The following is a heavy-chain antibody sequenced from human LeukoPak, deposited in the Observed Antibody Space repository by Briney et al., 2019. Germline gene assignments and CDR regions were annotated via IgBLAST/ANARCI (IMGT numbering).Heavy chain of an antibody. J-gene: IGHJ4*02. CDR3: AKDRESCSGGSCYSIWYFDY. Sequence: ASVKVSCKASGYTFTNYDINWVRQATGQGLEWMGWMNSNSGDTAYAQKFQGRVTMTRNSSINTAYMELSSLRSEDTAVYYCAKDRESCSGGSCYSIWYFDYWGQGTLVTVSS. V-gene: IGHV1-8*01. D-gene: IGHD2-15*01. CDR1: GYTFTNYD. CDR2: MNSNSGDT.